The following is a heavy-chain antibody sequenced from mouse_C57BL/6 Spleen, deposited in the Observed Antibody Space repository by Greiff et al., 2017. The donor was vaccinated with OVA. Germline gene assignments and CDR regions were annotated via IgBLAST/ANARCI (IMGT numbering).Heavy chain of an antibody. J-gene: IGHJ1*03. D-gene: IGHD2-3*01. CDR2: IYPGSGNT. Sequence: VQLQQSGAELVRPGASVKLSCKASGYTFTDYYINWVKQRPGQGLEWIARIYPGSGNTYYNEKFKGKATLTAEKSSSTAYMQLSSLTSEDSAVYFCARDGYSYWYFDVWGTGTTVTVSS. CDR3: ARDGYSYWYFDV. CDR1: GYTFTDYY. V-gene: IGHV1-76*01.